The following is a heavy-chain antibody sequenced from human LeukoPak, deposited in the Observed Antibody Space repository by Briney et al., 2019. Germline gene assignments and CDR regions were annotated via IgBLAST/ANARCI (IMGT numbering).Heavy chain of an antibody. D-gene: IGHD1-26*01. CDR1: GFTFDDYA. V-gene: IGHV3-9*01. J-gene: IGHJ4*02. CDR3: AKGYSGSYYIDY. Sequence: GRSLRLSCAASGFTFDDYAMHWVRQAPGKGLEWVSGISWNSGSIGYADSVKGRFTISRDNAKNSLYLQMNSLRAEDTALYYCAKGYSGSYYIDYWGQGTLVTVSS. CDR2: ISWNSGSI.